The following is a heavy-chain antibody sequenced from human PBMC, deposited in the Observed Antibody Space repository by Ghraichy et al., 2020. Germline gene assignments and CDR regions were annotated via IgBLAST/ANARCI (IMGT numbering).Heavy chain of an antibody. CDR2: IYDSGSA. CDR3: STVMITFGGVILPTDQ. D-gene: IGHD3-16*01. V-gene: IGHV4-31*03. Sequence: SQTLSLTCSVSGGSISSGDYYWSWIRQHPGKGLEWIGFIYDSGSAYYNPSLKSRTTISLDTSKNQFSLTLTSVTAADTAVYLCSTVMITFGGVILPTDQWGQGALVTVSS. J-gene: IGHJ4*02. CDR1: GGSISSGDYY.